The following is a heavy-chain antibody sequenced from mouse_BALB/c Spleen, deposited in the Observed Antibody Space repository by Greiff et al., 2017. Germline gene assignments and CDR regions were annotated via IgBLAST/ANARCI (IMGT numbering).Heavy chain of an antibody. D-gene: IGHD1-1*01. V-gene: IGHV5-15*02. CDR1: GFTFSDYG. J-gene: IGHJ2*01. CDR3: ARRYGSSYFDY. Sequence: EVQLVESGGGLVQPGGSRKLSCAASGFTFSDYGMAWVRQAPGKGPEWVAFISNLAYSIYYADTVTGRFTISRENAKNTLYLEMSSLRSEDTAMYYCARRYGSSYFDYWGQGTTLTVSS. CDR2: ISNLAYSI.